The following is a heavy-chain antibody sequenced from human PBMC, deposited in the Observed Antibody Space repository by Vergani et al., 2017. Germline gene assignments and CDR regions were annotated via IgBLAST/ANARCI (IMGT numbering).Heavy chain of an antibody. V-gene: IGHV1-69-2*01. Sequence: EVQLVPSGAEVKKSGAIMKISCKLSEYTFTDHYMHWVKQAPGKGPEWMGLVDPEDGETIYAEKSKGRVTVAADTSTDTAHLELSSMRSEDTAVYYCATPQTVTTGGMEVWGQGTTVIVSS. CDR3: ATPQTVTTGGMEV. D-gene: IGHD4-17*01. J-gene: IGHJ6*02. CDR2: VDPEDGET. CDR1: EYTFTDHY.